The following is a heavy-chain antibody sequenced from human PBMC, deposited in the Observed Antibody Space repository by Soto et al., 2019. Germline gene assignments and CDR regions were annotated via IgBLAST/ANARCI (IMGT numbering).Heavy chain of an antibody. CDR1: GFSLSTSGVG. D-gene: IGHD6-19*01. J-gene: IGHJ4*02. CDR2: IYWDDDK. V-gene: IGHV2-5*02. Sequence: QITLKESGPTLVKPTQTLTLTCTFSGFSLSTSGVGVGWIRQPPGKALEWLALIYWDDDKRYSPSLKSRLTITKDTSKNQLVLTMTNMDPVDTATYYCAHSPSSGWYPTFDYWGQGTLVTVSS. CDR3: AHSPSSGWYPTFDY.